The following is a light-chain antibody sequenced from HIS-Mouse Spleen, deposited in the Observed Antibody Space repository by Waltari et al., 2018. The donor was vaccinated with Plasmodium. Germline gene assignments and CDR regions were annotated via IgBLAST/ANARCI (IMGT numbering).Light chain of an antibody. Sequence: SYELTQPPSVSVSPGQTASITCSGDKLGAKYACWYQQKPGQSPVLVIYQDSKRPSGIPERFSGSNSGNTATLTISGTQARDEADYYCQAWDSSTDYVFGTGTKVTVL. CDR3: QAWDSSTDYV. V-gene: IGLV3-1*01. CDR1: KLGAKY. J-gene: IGLJ1*01. CDR2: QDS.